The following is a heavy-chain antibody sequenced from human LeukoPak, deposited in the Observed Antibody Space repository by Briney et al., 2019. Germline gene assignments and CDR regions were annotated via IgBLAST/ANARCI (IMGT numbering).Heavy chain of an antibody. CDR1: GYTFTGYY. D-gene: IGHD6-6*01. CDR3: ARARWQLVPYFDS. J-gene: IGHJ4*02. CDR2: INPNSGGT. V-gene: IGHV1-2*02. Sequence: ASVKVSCKASGYTFTGYYMHWVRQAPGQGLEWMGWINPNSGGTNYAQKFQGRVTMTRDTSISTAYVELGSLRSDDTAVYYCARARWQLVPYFDSWGQGTLVTVSS.